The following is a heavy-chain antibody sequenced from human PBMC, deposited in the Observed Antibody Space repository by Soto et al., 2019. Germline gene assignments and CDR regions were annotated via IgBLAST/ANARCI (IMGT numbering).Heavy chain of an antibody. CDR3: ASGWLRGALAS. CDR1: GESVSGTSAG. Sequence: SQTLSLTCAVSGESVSGTSAGWNCIRWSPSRGLEWLGRTYSGRERYYHYAPPVASRMTIEADISRNQFSLQLESVTPDDTAVYECASGWLRGALASRAQRTLVPVAS. J-gene: IGHJ1*01. CDR2: TYSGRERYY. V-gene: IGHV6-1*01. D-gene: IGHD5-12*01.